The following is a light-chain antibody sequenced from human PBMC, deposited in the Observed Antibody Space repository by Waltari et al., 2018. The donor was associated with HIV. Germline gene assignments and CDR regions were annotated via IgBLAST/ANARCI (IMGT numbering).Light chain of an antibody. J-gene: IGKJ1*01. CDR3: QQYYSTPPT. V-gene: IGKV4-1*01. Sequence: DIVITQSPHSLALSLGERDTINCKSSQSIFYSSRNANYLAWYQQKPGQSPKLLIYWSSSRASGVPDRFSGSGSRTDFTLSISSLQSEDVAVYFCQQYYSTPPTFGPGTRVEIK. CDR2: WSS. CDR1: QSIFYSSRNANY.